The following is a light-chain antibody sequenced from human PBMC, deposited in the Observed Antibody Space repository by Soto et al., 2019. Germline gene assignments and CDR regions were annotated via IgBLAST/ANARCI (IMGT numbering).Light chain of an antibody. CDR2: VAY. Sequence: DIQMTQSPSSLSASVGDRVTITCRASQNIGRFLNWHQQKPGKAPNVLINVAYTLRSGVPSRFSGSGSGTDFNLTINSLQPEDFATYFCQQSFTTPLTFGGGTKVEIK. CDR3: QQSFTTPLT. J-gene: IGKJ4*01. CDR1: QNIGRF. V-gene: IGKV1-39*01.